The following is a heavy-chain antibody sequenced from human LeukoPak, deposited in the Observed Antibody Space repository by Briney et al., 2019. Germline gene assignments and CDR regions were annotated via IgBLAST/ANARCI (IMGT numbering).Heavy chain of an antibody. CDR2: ISGSGITT. Sequence: GGSPRLSCAASGFTFSSYVMSWVRQAPGKGLEWVSDISGSGITTYYADSVKGRFTISRDNAKNSLYLQMNSLRDEDTAVYYCARSLLLGTSVDYWGQGTLVTVSS. V-gene: IGHV3-48*02. CDR3: ARSLLLGTSVDY. D-gene: IGHD3-22*01. J-gene: IGHJ4*02. CDR1: GFTFSSYV.